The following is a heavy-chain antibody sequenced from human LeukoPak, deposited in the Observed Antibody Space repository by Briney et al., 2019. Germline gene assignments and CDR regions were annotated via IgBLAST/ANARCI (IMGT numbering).Heavy chain of an antibody. D-gene: IGHD1-26*01. CDR1: GGSISSSNW. CDR3: ARDWSYEGDYFDY. CDR2: IYHSGST. J-gene: IGHJ4*02. V-gene: IGHV4-4*02. Sequence: SGTLSLTCAVSGGSISSSNWWSWVRQPPGKGLEWIGEIYHSGSTNYNPSLKSRVTISVDKSKNQFSLKLSSVTAADTAVYYCARDWSYEGDYFDYWGQGTLVTVSS.